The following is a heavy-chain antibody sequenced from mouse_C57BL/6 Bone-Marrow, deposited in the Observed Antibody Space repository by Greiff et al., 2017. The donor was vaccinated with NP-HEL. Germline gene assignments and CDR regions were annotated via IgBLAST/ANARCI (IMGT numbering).Heavy chain of an antibody. J-gene: IGHJ3*01. V-gene: IGHV1-82*01. Sequence: LVESGPELVKPGASVKISCKASGYAFSSSWMNWVKQRPGKGLEWIGRIYPGDGDTNYNGKFKGKATLTADKSSSTAYMQLSSLTSEDSAVYFCARGGSSRAWFAYWGQGTLVTVSA. D-gene: IGHD1-1*01. CDR3: ARGGSSRAWFAY. CDR2: IYPGDGDT. CDR1: GYAFSSSW.